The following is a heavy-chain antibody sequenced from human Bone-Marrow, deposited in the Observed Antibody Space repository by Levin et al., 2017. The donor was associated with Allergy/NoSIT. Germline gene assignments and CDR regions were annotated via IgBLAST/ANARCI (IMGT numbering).Heavy chain of an antibody. J-gene: IGHJ4*02. CDR2: INSDGSST. D-gene: IGHD4-17*01. CDR3: ASQRSYGDADY. Sequence: GGSLRLSCAASGFTFSSYWMHWVRQAPGKGLVWVSRINSDGSSTSYADSVKGRFTISRDNAKNTLYLQMNSLRAEDTAVYYCASQRSYGDADYWGQGTLVTVSS. CDR1: GFTFSSYW. V-gene: IGHV3-74*01.